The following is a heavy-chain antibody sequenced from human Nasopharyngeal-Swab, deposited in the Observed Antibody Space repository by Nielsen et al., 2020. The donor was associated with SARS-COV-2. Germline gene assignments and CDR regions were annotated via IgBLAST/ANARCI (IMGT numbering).Heavy chain of an antibody. CDR2: ISGSGGST. V-gene: IGHV3-23*01. CDR1: GFTFSSYA. J-gene: IGHJ6*02. D-gene: IGHD4/OR15-4a*01. Sequence: GGSLRLSCAASGFTFSSYAMSWVRQAPGKGLEWVSAISGSGGSTYYADSVKGRFTIYRVNSKNTLYLQMNSLRAEDTAVYYCAKDGGLTTFPYYYYYGMDVWGQGTTVTVSS. CDR3: AKDGGLTTFPYYYYYGMDV.